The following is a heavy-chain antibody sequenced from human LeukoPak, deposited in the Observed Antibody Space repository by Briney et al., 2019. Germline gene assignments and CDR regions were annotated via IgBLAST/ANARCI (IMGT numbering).Heavy chain of an antibody. V-gene: IGHV4-59*10. CDR3: AGRSSSWYYFDY. D-gene: IGHD6-13*01. CDR1: GGSFSGYY. Sequence: PSETLSLTCAVYGGSFSGYYWSWIRQPAGKGLEWIGRIYTSGSTNYNPSLKSRVTMSVDTSKNQFSLKLSSVTAADTAVYYCAGRSSSWYYFDYWGQGTLVTVSS. CDR2: IYTSGST. J-gene: IGHJ4*02.